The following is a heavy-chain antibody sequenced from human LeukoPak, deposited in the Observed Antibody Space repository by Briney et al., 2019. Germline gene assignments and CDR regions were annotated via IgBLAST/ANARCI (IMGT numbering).Heavy chain of an antibody. V-gene: IGHV4-59*01. CDR2: IYYSGST. Sequence: TSETLSLTCTVSGGSISSYYWSWIRQPPGKGLEWIGYIYYSGSTNYNPSLKSRVTISVDTSKNQFSLKLSSVTAADTAVYYCARGPPYIVVVTAIGFFDYWGQGTLATVSS. J-gene: IGHJ4*02. CDR1: GGSISSYY. D-gene: IGHD2-21*02. CDR3: ARGPPYIVVVTAIGFFDY.